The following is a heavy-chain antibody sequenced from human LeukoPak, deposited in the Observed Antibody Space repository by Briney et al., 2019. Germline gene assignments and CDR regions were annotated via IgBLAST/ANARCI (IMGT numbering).Heavy chain of an antibody. V-gene: IGHV3-23*01. CDR2: ISGSGGST. Sequence: PGGSLRLSCAASGFPFSSYAMSWVRQAPGKGLEWVSAISGSGGSTYYADSVKGRFTISRDNSKNTLYLQMNSLRAEDTAVYYCAKFIRLRWYSYFDYWGQGTLVTVSS. D-gene: IGHD4-23*01. J-gene: IGHJ4*02. CDR1: GFPFSSYA. CDR3: AKFIRLRWYSYFDY.